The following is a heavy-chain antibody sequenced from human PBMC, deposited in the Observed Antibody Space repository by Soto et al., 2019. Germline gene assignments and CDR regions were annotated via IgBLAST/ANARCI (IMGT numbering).Heavy chain of an antibody. CDR2: IYYSGST. Sequence: SETLSLTCTVSGGSISSGGYYWSWIRQHPGKGLEWIGYIYYSGSTYYNPSLKSRAGISVDSSKSQVSLKMTSVTAADTAVYFCARLLMNYYRLDYWGQGALVTVSS. CDR1: GGSISSGGYY. CDR3: ARLLMNYYRLDY. V-gene: IGHV4-30-4*08. D-gene: IGHD3-10*01. J-gene: IGHJ4*02.